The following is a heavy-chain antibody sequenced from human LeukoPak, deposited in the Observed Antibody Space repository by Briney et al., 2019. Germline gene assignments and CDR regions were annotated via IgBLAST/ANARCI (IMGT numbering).Heavy chain of an antibody. CDR2: IKEDGGET. CDR1: GFTFNNHW. V-gene: IGHV3-7*01. D-gene: IGHD2-8*01. J-gene: IGHJ4*02. Sequence: GGSLRLSCTVSGFTFNNHWMSWVRQAPGKGLEWVANIKEDGGETSYLDSAKGRLAISRDNARNPLYLQMDNLRVEDTAVYYCARYNNGPSDYWGQGTLVTVSS. CDR3: ARYNNGPSDY.